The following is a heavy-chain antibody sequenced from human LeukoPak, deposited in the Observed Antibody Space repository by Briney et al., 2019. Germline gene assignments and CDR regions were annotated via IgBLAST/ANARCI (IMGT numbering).Heavy chain of an antibody. CDR3: ARDPGAYYDSSGYLNWFDP. D-gene: IGHD3-22*01. Sequence: PSETLSLTCTVSGGSITTRGYYWGWIRQPPGKGLEWIGSMHHSGSTYYNPSLKSRVTTSVDTSKNQFSLKLSSVTAADTAVYYCARDPGAYYDSSGYLNWFDPWGQGTLVTVSS. CDR1: GGSITTRGYY. J-gene: IGHJ5*02. CDR2: MHHSGST. V-gene: IGHV4-39*07.